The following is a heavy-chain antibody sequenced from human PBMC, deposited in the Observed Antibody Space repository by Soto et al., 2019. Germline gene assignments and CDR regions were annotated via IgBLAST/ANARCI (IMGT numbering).Heavy chain of an antibody. J-gene: IGHJ5*02. D-gene: IGHD3-22*01. CDR2: IYHSGST. Sequence: SATLSLTCSVSGCSIGSSNLWSLFRPPPGKGLEWIGEIYHSGSTNYNPSLKSRVTISVDKSKNQFSLKLSSVTAADTAVYYCARRRITMIRNWFDPWGQGTLVTVSS. CDR3: ARRRITMIRNWFDP. V-gene: IGHV4-4*02. CDR1: GCSIGSSNL.